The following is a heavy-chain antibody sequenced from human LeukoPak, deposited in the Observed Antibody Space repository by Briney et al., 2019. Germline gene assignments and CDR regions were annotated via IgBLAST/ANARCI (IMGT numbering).Heavy chain of an antibody. D-gene: IGHD4-23*01. CDR1: GDSISSYH. V-gene: IGHV4-4*07. CDR2: FYTTGNT. J-gene: IGHJ4*02. Sequence: SETLSLTCTVSGDSISSYHWSWIRLPAGKGLEWIGHFYTTGNTNYNPSLKSRVTMSVDTSKNQFFLKLSSVTAADTAVYYCARSLGKGYYFDSWGQGTLVTVSS. CDR3: ARSLGKGYYFDS.